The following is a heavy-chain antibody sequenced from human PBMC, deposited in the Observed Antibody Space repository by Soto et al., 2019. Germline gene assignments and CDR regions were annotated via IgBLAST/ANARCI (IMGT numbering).Heavy chain of an antibody. V-gene: IGHV4-61*03. CDR1: GGSVSSGSYY. CDR3: ATLLTGGYTSGQDH. D-gene: IGHD5-18*01. CDR2: IYYRGYT. Sequence: QVQLQESGPGLVKPSETLSLTCTVSGGSVSSGSYYWSWVRQPPGKGLECIGSIYYRGYTNYNPSLKSRVTISIDTSKNHFSLKLSSVTAADTAMYYCATLLTGGYTSGQDHWGQGTLVTVSS. J-gene: IGHJ4*02.